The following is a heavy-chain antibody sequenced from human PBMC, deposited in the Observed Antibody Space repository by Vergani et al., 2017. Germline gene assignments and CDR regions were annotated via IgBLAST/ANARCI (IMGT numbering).Heavy chain of an antibody. V-gene: IGHV4-34*01. D-gene: IGHD6-6*01. CDR2: INHSGST. J-gene: IGHJ2*01. CDR3: ARGGSIAARRATMHVDL. Sequence: QVQLQQWGAGLLKPSETLSLTCAFYGGSFSGYYWSWIRQPPGKGLEWIGEINHSGSTNYNPSLKSRVTIAVDTSKNQFSLKLSSVTAADTAVYYCARGGSIAARRATMHVDLGGRGTLVTVSA. CDR1: GGSFSGYY.